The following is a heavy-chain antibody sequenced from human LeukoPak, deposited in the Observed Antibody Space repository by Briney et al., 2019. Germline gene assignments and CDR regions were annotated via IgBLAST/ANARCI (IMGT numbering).Heavy chain of an antibody. V-gene: IGHV4-30-4*01. CDR2: IYYSGSA. CDR1: GGSISSGDYD. CDR3: ARDGGSPGYCSSTSCRYYGMDV. D-gene: IGHD2-2*01. J-gene: IGHJ6*02. Sequence: SETLSLTCTVSGGSISSGDYDWSWIRQPPGKGLEWIGCIYYSGSAYYNPSLKSRVSISVDTSKNQFSLKLSSVTDADTAVYYCARDGGSPGYCSSTSCRYYGMDVWGQGTTVTVSS.